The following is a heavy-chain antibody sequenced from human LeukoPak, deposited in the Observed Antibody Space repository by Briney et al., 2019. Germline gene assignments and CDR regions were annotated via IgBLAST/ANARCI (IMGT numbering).Heavy chain of an antibody. CDR1: GFTFSNYA. V-gene: IGHV3-23*01. D-gene: IGHD6-13*01. CDR2: ISGGAGTT. CDR3: AKVGPASGSSWTGTDY. Sequence: GGSLRLPRAASGFTFSNYAMSWVRQAPGKGLEWVSGISGGAGTTNYADSVKGRFTISRDNSKNTLSMQMKNLRAEDTAVYYCAKVGPASGSSWTGTDYWGQGILVTVSS. J-gene: IGHJ4*02.